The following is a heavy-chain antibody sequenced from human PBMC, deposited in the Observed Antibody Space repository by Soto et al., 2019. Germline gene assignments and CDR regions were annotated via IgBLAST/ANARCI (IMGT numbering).Heavy chain of an antibody. CDR1: GGSFSGYY. D-gene: IGHD5-18*01. CDR3: ARGHWGDGYIYYYYGMDV. J-gene: IGHJ6*02. CDR2: INHSGST. V-gene: IGHV4-34*01. Sequence: SETLSLTCAVYGGSFSGYYWSWIRQPPGKGLEWIGEINHSGSTNYNPSLKSRVTISVDTSKNQFSLKLSSVTAADTAVYYCARGHWGDGYIYYYYGMDVWGQGTTVTVSS.